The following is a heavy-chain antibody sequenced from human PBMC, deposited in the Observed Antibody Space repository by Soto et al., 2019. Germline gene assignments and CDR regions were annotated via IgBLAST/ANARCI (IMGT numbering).Heavy chain of an antibody. CDR2: ISWDGGST. V-gene: IGHV3-43*01. CDR3: EKGGKDPAMGY. CDR1: GFTFDDYT. J-gene: IGHJ4*02. Sequence: EVQLVESGGVVVQPGGSLRLSCAASGFTFDDYTMHWVRQAPGKGLEWVSLISWDGGSTYYADSVKGRFTISRDNSKNSLYLKMNSLRTEDTALYYCEKGGKDPAMGYWGQGPLVTVSS. D-gene: IGHD5-18*01.